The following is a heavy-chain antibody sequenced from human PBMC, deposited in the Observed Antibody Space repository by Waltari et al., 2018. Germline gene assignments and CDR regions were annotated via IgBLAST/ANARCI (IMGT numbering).Heavy chain of an antibody. CDR2: INPNSGAT. J-gene: IGHJ4*02. V-gene: IGHV1-2*02. CDR1: GYTFNGYY. D-gene: IGHD2-2*01. Sequence: QVQLVQSGAEVKKPGASVKVSCQASGYTFNGYYMHWVRQAPGQGLEWMGWINPNSGATNYAQNFQGRVTMTRDTSINTAYMELNRLGSDDSAVYYCATYPRMIPSAAPPFDYWGQGTLVTVSS. CDR3: ATYPRMIPSAAPPFDY.